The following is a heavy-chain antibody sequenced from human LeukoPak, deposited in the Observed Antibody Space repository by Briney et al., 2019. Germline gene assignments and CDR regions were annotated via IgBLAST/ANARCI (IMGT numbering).Heavy chain of an antibody. Sequence: GGSLRLSCAASGFSFSSYEMNWVRQAPGKGLEWVSYISSSGSTTYFADSVKGRFTISRDNAKNSLYLQMNSLRAEDTAVYHCTRGGILGEHFDYWGQGTLVTVSS. CDR3: TRGGILGEHFDY. CDR2: ISSSGSTT. V-gene: IGHV3-48*03. CDR1: GFSFSSYE. J-gene: IGHJ4*02. D-gene: IGHD2-8*02.